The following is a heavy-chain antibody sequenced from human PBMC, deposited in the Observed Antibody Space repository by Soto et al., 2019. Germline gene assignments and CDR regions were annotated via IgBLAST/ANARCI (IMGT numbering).Heavy chain of an antibody. V-gene: IGHV1-69*13. J-gene: IGHJ6*03. CDR3: ARGRGSSSQRYYYYYMDV. Sequence: GASVKVSCKASGGTFSSYAISWVRQAPGQGLEWMGGIIPIFGTTNYAQKFQGRVTITADESTSTAYMELRSLRSDDTAVYYCARGRGSSSQRYYYYYMDVWGKGTTVTVSS. D-gene: IGHD6-13*01. CDR2: IIPIFGTT. CDR1: GGTFSSYA.